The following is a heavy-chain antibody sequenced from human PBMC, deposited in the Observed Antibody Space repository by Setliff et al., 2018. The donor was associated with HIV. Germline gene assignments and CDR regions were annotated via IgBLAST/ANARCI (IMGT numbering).Heavy chain of an antibody. V-gene: IGHV4-34*01. CDR2: VYYSGST. Sequence: TSETLSLTCVVYGGSFSDYYWAWVRQPPGKGPEWIGSVYYSGSTHYNPSLKSRITISVDTSKDQFSLKLSSVTAADTAVYYCARGARLLTAYIDRWDYYYMRVWGRGTTVTVSS. CDR1: GGSFSDYY. J-gene: IGHJ6*03. D-gene: IGHD3-9*01. CDR3: ARGARLLTAYIDRWDYYYMRV.